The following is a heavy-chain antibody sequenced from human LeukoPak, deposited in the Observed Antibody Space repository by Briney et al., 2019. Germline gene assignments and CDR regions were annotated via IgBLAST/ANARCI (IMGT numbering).Heavy chain of an antibody. CDR1: GGSFSGYY. D-gene: IGHD3-22*01. J-gene: IGHJ4*02. Sequence: SETLSLTCAVYGGSFSGYYWSWIRQPPGKGLEWIGEINHSGSTNYNPSLKSRVTISVDTSKNQFSLKLSSVTAADTAVYYCARGPYYDSSGYSYYFDYWGQGTLVTISS. CDR2: INHSGST. V-gene: IGHV4-34*01. CDR3: ARGPYYDSSGYSYYFDY.